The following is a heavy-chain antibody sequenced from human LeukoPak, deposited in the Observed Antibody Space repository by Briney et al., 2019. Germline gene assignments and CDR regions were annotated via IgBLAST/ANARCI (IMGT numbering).Heavy chain of an antibody. CDR3: ARDWDYDLWSGFDY. J-gene: IGHJ4*02. V-gene: IGHV1-18*01. Sequence: GASVKVSCKASGYTFSNYGISWVRQAPGQGLEWMGWISGYNYNTNYAQKFRGRVTMTTDTSTSTAYMELRSLRSDDTAVYYCARDWDYDLWSGFDYWGQGTLVTVSS. CDR2: ISGYNYNT. D-gene: IGHD3-3*01. CDR1: GYTFSNYG.